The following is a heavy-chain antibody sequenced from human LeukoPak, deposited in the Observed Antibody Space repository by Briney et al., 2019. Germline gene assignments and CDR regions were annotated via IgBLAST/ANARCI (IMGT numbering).Heavy chain of an antibody. V-gene: IGHV3-74*01. D-gene: IGHD1-26*01. CDR2: ISEDGSIT. CDR1: GFTFRTYW. J-gene: IGHJ4*02. Sequence: GGSLRLSCAVSGFTFRTYWMHWVRQVPGEGLVWVSRISEDGSITNYADSVKGRFSISRDNAKNTLYLQMNSLRAEDTAVYYCGRDLGGRSGYWGQGTLVTVSS. CDR3: GRDLGGRSGY.